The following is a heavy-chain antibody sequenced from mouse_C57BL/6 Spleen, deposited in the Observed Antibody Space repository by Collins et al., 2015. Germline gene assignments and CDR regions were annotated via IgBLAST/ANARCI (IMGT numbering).Heavy chain of an antibody. Sequence: EVQLQQSGPELVKPGASVKISCKASGYTFIDYYMNWVKQSHGKSLEWIGDINPNNGGTSYNQKFKGKATLTVDKSSSTAYMELRSLTSEDSAVYYCARWEGQIYYGNYVDAMDYWGQGTSITVSS. V-gene: IGHV1-26*01. CDR2: INPNNGGT. CDR3: ARWEGQIYYGNYVDAMDY. CDR1: GYTFIDYY. J-gene: IGHJ4*01. D-gene: IGHD2-1*01.